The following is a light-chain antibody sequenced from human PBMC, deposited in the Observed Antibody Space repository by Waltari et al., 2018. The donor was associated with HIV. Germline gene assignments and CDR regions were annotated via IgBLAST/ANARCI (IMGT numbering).Light chain of an antibody. CDR1: NIGSDS. CDR2: DDG. Sequence: SYVLTQPPSVSVAPGQTAKITCGGKNIGSDSVHWYQQKPGQAPLLVVHDDGDRPSGIPERFSGSNSGNLATLSITRVEAGDEADYYCQVWDSSSDLYVFGTGTRVTVL. J-gene: IGLJ1*01. CDR3: QVWDSSSDLYV. V-gene: IGLV3-21*02.